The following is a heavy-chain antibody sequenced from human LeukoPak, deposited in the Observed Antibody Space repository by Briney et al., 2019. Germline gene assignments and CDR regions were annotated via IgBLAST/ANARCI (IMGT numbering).Heavy chain of an antibody. CDR2: IYYSGST. V-gene: IGHV4-59*01. J-gene: IGHJ5*02. CDR3: ARGLTTVTKVNWFDP. Sequence: SETLSLTCTVSGGSISSYYWSWIRQPPGKGLEWIGYIYYSGSTNYNPSLKSRVTISVDTSKNQFPLKLSSVTAADTAVYYCARGLTTVTKVNWFDPWGQGTLSPSPQ. CDR1: GGSISSYY. D-gene: IGHD4-17*01.